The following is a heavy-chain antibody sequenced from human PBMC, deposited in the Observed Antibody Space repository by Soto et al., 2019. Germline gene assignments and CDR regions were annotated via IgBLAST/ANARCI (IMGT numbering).Heavy chain of an antibody. CDR2: IKSKTDGGTT. CDR1: GFTFSNAW. Sequence: EVQLVESGGGLVKPGGSLRLSCAASGFTFSNAWMNWVRQAPGKGLEWVGRIKSKTDGGTTDYAAPVKGRFTISRDDSKNTLYLQMNSLKTEDTAVYYCTTVASEVAGTFGVFFFTDYWGQGTLVTVSS. V-gene: IGHV3-15*07. D-gene: IGHD6-19*01. J-gene: IGHJ4*02. CDR3: TTVASEVAGTFGVFFFTDY.